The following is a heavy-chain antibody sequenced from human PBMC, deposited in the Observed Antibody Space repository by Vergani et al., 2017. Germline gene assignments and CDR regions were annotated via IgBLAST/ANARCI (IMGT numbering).Heavy chain of an antibody. CDR3: ARGGRENTDFDY. D-gene: IGHD2/OR15-2a*01. J-gene: IGHJ4*02. V-gene: IGHV1-18*01. CDR2: ISAYNGNT. CDR1: GVTFSSYT. Sequence: QVQLVQSGAEVKKPGSSVKVSCKASGVTFSSYTISWVRQAPGQGLEWMGWISAYNGNTNYAQKLQGRVTMTTDTSTSTAYMEMRSLRADDTAVYYCARGGRENTDFDYWGQGTLVTVSS.